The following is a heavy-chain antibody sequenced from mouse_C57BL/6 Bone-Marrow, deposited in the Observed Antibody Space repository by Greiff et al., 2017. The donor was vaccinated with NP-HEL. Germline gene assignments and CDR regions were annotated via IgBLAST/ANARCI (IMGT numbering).Heavy chain of an antibody. D-gene: IGHD3-1*01. CDR1: GYTFTSYW. CDR2: IDPSDSYT. V-gene: IGHV1-59*01. J-gene: IGHJ3*01. CDR3: APGLPLAY. Sequence: VQLQQPGAELVRPGTSVKLSCKASGYTFTSYWMHWVKQRPGQGLEWIGVIDPSDSYTNYNQKFKGKATLTVDTSSSTAYMQLSSLTSEDSAVYYGAPGLPLAYWGQGTLVTVSA.